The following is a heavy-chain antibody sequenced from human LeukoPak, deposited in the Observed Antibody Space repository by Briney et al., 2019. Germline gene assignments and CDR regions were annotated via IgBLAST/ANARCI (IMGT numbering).Heavy chain of an antibody. CDR3: AKDGGIAEAGGWFDP. CDR1: GFTFSSYA. Sequence: GGSLRLSCAASGFTFSSYAMSWVRQAPGKGLEWVSAISAGGGSPYYADSVKGRFSISRYNSKNTLYLQMNSLRAEDTAVYYCAKDGGIAEAGGWFDPWGQGTLVTVSS. CDR2: ISAGGGSP. J-gene: IGHJ5*02. V-gene: IGHV3-23*01. D-gene: IGHD6-13*01.